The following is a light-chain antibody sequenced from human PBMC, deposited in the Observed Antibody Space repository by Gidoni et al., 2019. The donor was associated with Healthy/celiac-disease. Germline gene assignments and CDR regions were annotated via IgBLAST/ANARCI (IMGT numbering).Light chain of an antibody. CDR3: QQYNSYSRT. CDR1: QSISSW. V-gene: IGKV1-5*03. Sequence: DIQMTQSPSTLSASVGDRVTITCRARQSISSWLAWYQQKPGKAPKLLIYKASSLESGVPSRFSGSGSGTEFTLTISRLQPEEFATYYCQQYNSYSRTFGPGTKVDIK. CDR2: KAS. J-gene: IGKJ3*01.